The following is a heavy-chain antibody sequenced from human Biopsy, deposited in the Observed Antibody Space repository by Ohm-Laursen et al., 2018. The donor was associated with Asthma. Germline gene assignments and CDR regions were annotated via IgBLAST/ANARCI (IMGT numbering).Heavy chain of an antibody. J-gene: IGHJ4*02. CDR2: IIPIFGPT. CDR3: ARGPEYVRSSGALDY. Sequence: ASVKVSCKASGGTFSSNSINWVRQAPGQGIEWMGRIIPIFGPTNYAQKFQGRVTISADDSTSTAYMELSSLSSEDTALYYCARGPEYVRSSGALDYWGQGILVTVSS. V-gene: IGHV1-69*13. D-gene: IGHD2-2*01. CDR1: GGTFSSNS.